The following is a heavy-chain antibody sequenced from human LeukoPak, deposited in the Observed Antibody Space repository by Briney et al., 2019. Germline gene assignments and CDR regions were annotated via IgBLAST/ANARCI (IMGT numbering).Heavy chain of an antibody. CDR1: GFTFSIYA. D-gene: IGHD3-22*01. Sequence: GGSLRLSCAASGFTFSIYAMSWVRQAPGKGLEWVSAISGSGGSSYYADSVKGRFTISRDNSKNSLYLQMNSLRAEDTAVYYCARDKGDYHTSGSLFVFGGQGTLVTVSS. CDR3: ARDKGDYHTSGSLFVF. CDR2: ISGSGGSS. J-gene: IGHJ4*02. V-gene: IGHV3-23*01.